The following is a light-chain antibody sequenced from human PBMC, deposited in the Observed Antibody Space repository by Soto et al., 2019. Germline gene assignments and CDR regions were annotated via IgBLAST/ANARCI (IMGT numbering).Light chain of an antibody. CDR2: DAS. J-gene: IGKJ4*01. V-gene: IGKV3-11*01. CDR1: QSVSSY. CDR3: QQRSNWPFT. Sequence: EIVLTQSPATLSLSPGERATLSCRASQSVSSYLAWYHQKPGQAPRLLIYDASNRATGIPARFSGSGSGTDFTLTISSLEAEDFAVYYCQQRSNWPFTFGEGTKVEIK.